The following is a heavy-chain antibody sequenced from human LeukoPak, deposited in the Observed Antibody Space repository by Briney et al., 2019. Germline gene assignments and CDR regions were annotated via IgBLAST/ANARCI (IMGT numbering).Heavy chain of an antibody. V-gene: IGHV3-7*01. CDR3: ARDPSRGYTYGYGDY. J-gene: IGHJ4*02. D-gene: IGHD5-18*01. CDR2: IKKDGTEK. CDR1: GFSFSSYW. Sequence: PGGSLRLSCAASGFSFSSYWMNWFRQPPGKGLEWVANIKKDGTEKYYVDSVKGRFTISRDNAKKSLYLQMNSLRAEDTGVYYCARDPSRGYTYGYGDYWGQGILVTVSS.